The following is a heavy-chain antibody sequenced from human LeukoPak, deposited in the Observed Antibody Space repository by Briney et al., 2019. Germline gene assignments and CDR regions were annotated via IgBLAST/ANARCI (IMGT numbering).Heavy chain of an antibody. V-gene: IGHV3-30*18. CDR1: GFTFRSFG. Sequence: GGSLRLSCAASGFTFRSFGMHWVRQAPGKGLEWGAVISYDGSDKFYADSVKGRFTISRDNSKNTLQLQMDTLISYGTAVYGCAKCYSSYDYYFAYLVRGTLATVSS. CDR2: ISYDGSDK. CDR3: AKCYSSYDYYFAY. D-gene: IGHD5-12*01. J-gene: IGHJ4*02.